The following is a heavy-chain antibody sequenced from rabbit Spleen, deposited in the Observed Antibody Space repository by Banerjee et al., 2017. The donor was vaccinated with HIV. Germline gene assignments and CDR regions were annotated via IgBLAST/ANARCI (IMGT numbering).Heavy chain of an antibody. J-gene: IGHJ6*01. D-gene: IGHD8-1*01. CDR2: IDVGSSGST. CDR3: ARDTGSSFSSYGMDL. CDR1: GVSFSVSSY. Sequence: QSLEESGGDLVKPGASLTLTCIASGVSFSVSSYMCWVRQAPGKGLEWIACIDVGSSGSTWYASWVNGRFTISRSTSLNTVTLQMTSLTVADTATYFCARDTGSSFSSYGMDLWGPGTLVTVS. V-gene: IGHV1S40*01.